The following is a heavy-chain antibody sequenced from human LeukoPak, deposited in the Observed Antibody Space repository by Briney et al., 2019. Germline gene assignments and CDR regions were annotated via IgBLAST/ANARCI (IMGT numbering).Heavy chain of an antibody. CDR1: GFTFGSHA. J-gene: IGHJ3*02. V-gene: IGHV3-23*01. Sequence: GGSLRLSCEASGFTFGSHAMYWVRQAPGKGLEWVAGIFGSGGSPHYADPVKGRFTISRDNSRNTVYLQINSLRSEDTAVYYCARGSITMIVVVRDAFDIWGQGTMVTVSS. CDR3: ARGSITMIVVVRDAFDI. CDR2: IFGSGGSP. D-gene: IGHD3-22*01.